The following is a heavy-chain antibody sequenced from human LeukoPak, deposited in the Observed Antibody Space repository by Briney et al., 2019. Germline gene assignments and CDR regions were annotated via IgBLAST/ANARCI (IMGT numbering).Heavy chain of an antibody. CDR2: ISAYNGNT. J-gene: IGHJ3*02. CDR3: ARDQGLLWFGEPRHDAFDI. D-gene: IGHD3-10*01. Sequence: GASVKVSCKASGYTFTSYDINWVRQAPGQGLEWMGWISAYNGNTNYAQKLQGRVTMTTDTSTSTAYMELRSLRSDDTAVYYCARDQGLLWFGEPRHDAFDIWGQGTMVTVSS. V-gene: IGHV1-18*01. CDR1: GYTFTSYD.